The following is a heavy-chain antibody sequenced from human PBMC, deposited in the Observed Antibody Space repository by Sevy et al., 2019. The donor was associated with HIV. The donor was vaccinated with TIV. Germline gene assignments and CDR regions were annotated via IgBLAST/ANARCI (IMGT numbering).Heavy chain of an antibody. CDR3: ARSPDDYVWGRYLY. CDR2: ISYDGSNK. D-gene: IGHD3-16*01. J-gene: IGHJ4*02. Sequence: GGSLRLSCAASGFTFSSYAMHWVRQAPGKGLEWVAVISYDGSNKYYADSVKGRFTISRDNSKNTLYLQMNSLRAEDTAVYYCARSPDDYVWGRYLYWGQGTLVTVSS. CDR1: GFTFSSYA. V-gene: IGHV3-30-3*01.